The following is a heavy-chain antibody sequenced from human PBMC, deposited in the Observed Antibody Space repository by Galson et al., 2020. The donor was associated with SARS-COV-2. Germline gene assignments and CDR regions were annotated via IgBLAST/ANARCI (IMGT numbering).Heavy chain of an antibody. CDR3: ASPYLAAASFFGAFDI. Sequence: GGSLRLSCAGSGFTFSTYAMNWVRQAPGKGLAWVSYISSRGTHLYYADSVQDQFTISRDNANNSLYLQMTSLRAEDTAVYYCASPYLAAASFFGAFDIWGLGTMVTVSS. D-gene: IGHD6-13*01. CDR1: GFTFSTYA. V-gene: IGHV3-48*03. CDR2: ISSRGTHL. J-gene: IGHJ3*02.